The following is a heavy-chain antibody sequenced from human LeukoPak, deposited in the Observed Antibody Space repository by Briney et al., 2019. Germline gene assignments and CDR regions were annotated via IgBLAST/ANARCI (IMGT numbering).Heavy chain of an antibody. D-gene: IGHD5-12*01. CDR1: GYNFATPW. J-gene: IGHJ4*02. V-gene: IGHV5-51*01. Sequence: GESLKISCQGSGYNFATPWIVWVRQMPGQGLEWMGIIYPGDSDTRYSPSFQGQVTMSADKSITTAYLQWSSLKASDTAMYYCARQGRSGYASDYWGQGTLVTVSS. CDR2: IYPGDSDT. CDR3: ARQGRSGYASDY.